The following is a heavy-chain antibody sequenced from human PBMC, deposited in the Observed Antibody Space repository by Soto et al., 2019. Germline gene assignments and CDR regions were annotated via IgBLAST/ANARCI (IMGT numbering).Heavy chain of an antibody. J-gene: IGHJ3*02. CDR1: GFTFSSYA. CDR3: AKDKHIVVVVAATLAAFDI. Sequence: GGSLRLSCAASGFTFSSYAMSWVRQAPGKGLEWVSAISGSGGGTYYADSVKGRFTISRDNSKNTLYLQMNSLRAEDTAVYYCAKDKHIVVVVAATLAAFDIWGQGTMVTVSS. V-gene: IGHV3-23*01. D-gene: IGHD2-15*01. CDR2: ISGSGGGT.